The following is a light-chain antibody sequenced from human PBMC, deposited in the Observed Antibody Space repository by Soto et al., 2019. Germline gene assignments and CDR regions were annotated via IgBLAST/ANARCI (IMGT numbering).Light chain of an antibody. J-gene: IGKJ4*01. CDR2: GAS. Sequence: EIVLTQSPGTLSLSPGERATLSRRASQSVSSNHLAWYQQKPGQAPRLLICGASTRASGIPDRFSGSGSGTDFTLTISRLEPEDLAVYYCQRYGSSPLTFGGGTKVDIK. V-gene: IGKV3-20*01. CDR1: QSVSSNH. CDR3: QRYGSSPLT.